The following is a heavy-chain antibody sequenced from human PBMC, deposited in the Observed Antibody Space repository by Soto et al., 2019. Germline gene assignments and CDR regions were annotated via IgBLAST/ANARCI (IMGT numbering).Heavy chain of an antibody. CDR1: GGSISSYY. J-gene: IGHJ4*02. CDR2: IYSSGSTSGST. D-gene: IGHD3-22*01. CDR3: ARDRNYYDTSDYYSKFDY. Sequence: KPSETLSLTCTVSGGSISSYYWSWIRQPAGKGLEWIGRIYSSGSTSGSTNYNPSLKSRVTMSVDTSKNQFSLKLSSVTAADTAVYYCARDRNYYDTSDYYSKFDYWGQGTLVTVSS. V-gene: IGHV4-4*07.